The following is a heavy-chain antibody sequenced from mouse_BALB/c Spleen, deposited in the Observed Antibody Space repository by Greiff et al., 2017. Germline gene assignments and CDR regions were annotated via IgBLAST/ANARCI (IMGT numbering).Heavy chain of an antibody. D-gene: IGHD2-1*01. CDR2: IYPGDGDT. CDR3: ARPYGNYGYFDY. J-gene: IGHJ2*01. V-gene: IGHV1-82*01. Sequence: VQLQQSGPELVKPGASVKISCKASGYAFSSSWMNWVQQRPGQGLEWIGRIYPGDGDTNYNGKFKGKATLTADKSSSTAYMQLSSLTSVDSAVYFCARPYGNYGYFDYWGQGTTLTVSS. CDR1: GYAFSSSW.